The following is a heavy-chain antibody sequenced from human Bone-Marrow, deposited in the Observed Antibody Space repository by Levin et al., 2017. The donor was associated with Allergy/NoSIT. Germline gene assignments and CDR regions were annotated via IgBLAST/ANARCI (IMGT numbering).Heavy chain of an antibody. V-gene: IGHV3-53*01. CDR2: IYSDGTT. Sequence: GESLKISCAASGFILSGYYMTWVRQAPGKGLQWVSIIYSDGTTYYADSVKGRFTLSRDNSKNILYLQMNSLRAEDTAVYYGARALAQGINFVGLNVWGQGTTVAVSS. CDR3: ARALAQGINFVGLNV. D-gene: IGHD3-9*01. CDR1: GFILSGYY. J-gene: IGHJ6*02.